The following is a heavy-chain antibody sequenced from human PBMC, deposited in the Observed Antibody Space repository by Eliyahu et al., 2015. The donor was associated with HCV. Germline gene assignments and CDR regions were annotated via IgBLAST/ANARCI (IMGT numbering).Heavy chain of an antibody. J-gene: IGHJ3*02. CDR2: IYYSGST. CDR3: ARAKVTMIVVVTPFDI. Sequence: QLQLQESGPGLVKPSETLSLTCTVXGXSLSSXTYYCGWIRQPPGKGLEWIGTIYYSGSTYYSPSLKSRVTISLDTSKNQFSLKLNSVTAADTAVYYCARAKVTMIVVVTPFDIWGQGTMVTVSS. V-gene: IGHV4-39*07. D-gene: IGHD3-22*01. CDR1: GXSLSSXTYY.